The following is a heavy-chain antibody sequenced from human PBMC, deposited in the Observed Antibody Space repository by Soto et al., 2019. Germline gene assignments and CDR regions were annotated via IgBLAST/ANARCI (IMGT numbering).Heavy chain of an antibody. CDR3: ARSRGAPEYYYDSSGYYLDY. CDR1: GFTFSSYS. J-gene: IGHJ4*02. V-gene: IGHV3-21*01. D-gene: IGHD3-22*01. CDR2: ISSSSSYI. Sequence: PGGSLRLSCAASGFTFSSYSMNWVRQAPGKGLEWVSSISSSSSYIYYADSVKGRFTISRDNAKNSLYLQMNSLRAEDTAVYYCARSRGAPEYYYDSSGYYLDYWGLGTLVTVSS.